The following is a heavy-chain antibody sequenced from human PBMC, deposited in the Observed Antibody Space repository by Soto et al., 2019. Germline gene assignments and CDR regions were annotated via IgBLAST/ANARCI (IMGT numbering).Heavy chain of an antibody. CDR1: GGSISGYS. Sequence: TSETLSLTCTVSGGSISGYSWSWIRQHPGKGLEWIGYIYYSGSTYYNPSLKSRVTISVDTSKNQFSLKLSSVTAADTAVYYCAREYTMIGFDYWGQGTLVTVSS. CDR2: IYYSGST. D-gene: IGHD3-22*01. V-gene: IGHV4-59*06. J-gene: IGHJ4*02. CDR3: AREYTMIGFDY.